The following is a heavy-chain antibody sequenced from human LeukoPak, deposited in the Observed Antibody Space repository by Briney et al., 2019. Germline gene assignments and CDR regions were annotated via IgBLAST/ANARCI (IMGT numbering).Heavy chain of an antibody. D-gene: IGHD3-10*01. V-gene: IGHV4-61*01. Sequence: SETLSLTCTVSGGSVSSGNCYWSWIRQPPGKELEWIVFIYYSGSTNYNPSLKSRVTILVDTSKNQFSLRLSSVTAADTAMYYCAREGLHYSASGNGALDYWGQGALVTVSS. J-gene: IGHJ4*02. CDR2: IYYSGST. CDR1: GGSVSSGNCY. CDR3: AREGLHYSASGNGALDY.